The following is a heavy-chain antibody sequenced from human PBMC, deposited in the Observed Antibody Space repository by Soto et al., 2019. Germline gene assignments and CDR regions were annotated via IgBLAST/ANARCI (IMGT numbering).Heavy chain of an antibody. CDR2: VSSNGVGT. CDR3: ARRARPDFYYMDV. V-gene: IGHV3-64*01. J-gene: IGHJ6*03. CDR1: GFTLSGYA. Sequence: EVQLAESGGGLAQPGGSLRLSCAASGFTLSGYAMDWVRQAPGKGLEYVSGVSSNGVGTYYANSVQGRFTISRDNSKNTVYLQMGSLRPEDMAVYYCARRARPDFYYMDVWGKGTTVTVS. D-gene: IGHD6-6*01.